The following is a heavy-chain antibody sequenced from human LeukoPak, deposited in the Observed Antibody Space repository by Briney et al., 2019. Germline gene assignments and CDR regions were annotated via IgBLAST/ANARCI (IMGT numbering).Heavy chain of an antibody. CDR2: INQDASEK. CDR1: GLIFSNYW. CDR3: ARGSSGRYFAFIDY. V-gene: IGHV3-7*01. D-gene: IGHD1-26*01. Sequence: GGSLRLSCAASGLIFSNYWMGWVRQAPGKGLEWVASINQDASEKYYVDSVKGRFTISRDNAKNSLYLQMNSLRVEDTAVYYCARGSSGRYFAFIDYWGQGILVTVSS. J-gene: IGHJ4*02.